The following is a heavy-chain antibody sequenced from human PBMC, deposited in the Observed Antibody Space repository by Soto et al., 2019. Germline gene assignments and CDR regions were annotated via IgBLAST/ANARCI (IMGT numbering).Heavy chain of an antibody. CDR1: GESFSAYY. CDR3: AKMRGGSYYSYYYGMDV. D-gene: IGHD1-26*01. CDR2: IFHTGST. V-gene: IGHV4-34*02. Sequence: QVQLQQWGAGLLKPSETLSLTCAVYGESFSAYYWSWIRQPPGKGLEWIGEIFHTGSTNYNPSLKTRVTISLDTSKNQFSLRLSSVTAADTAVYYCAKMRGGSYYSYYYGMDVWGQGTTVTVSS. J-gene: IGHJ6*02.